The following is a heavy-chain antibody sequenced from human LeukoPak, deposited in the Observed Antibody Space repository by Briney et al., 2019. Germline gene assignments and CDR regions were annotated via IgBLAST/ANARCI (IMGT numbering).Heavy chain of an antibody. CDR3: AKVGAVAGSNWFDP. J-gene: IGHJ5*02. D-gene: IGHD6-19*01. V-gene: IGHV3-23*01. Sequence: PGGSLRLSCAVSGFTFSSYAMNWVRQAPGKGLEWVSAISGSGGSTYYADSVKGRFTISRDNSKNTLYLQMNSLRAEDTAVYYCAKVGAVAGSNWFDPWGQGTLVTVSS. CDR2: ISGSGGST. CDR1: GFTFSSYA.